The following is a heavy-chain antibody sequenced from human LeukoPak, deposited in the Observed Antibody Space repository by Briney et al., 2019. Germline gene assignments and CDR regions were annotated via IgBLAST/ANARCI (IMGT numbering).Heavy chain of an antibody. V-gene: IGHV3-74*01. CDR2: VSSDGRST. J-gene: IGHJ4*02. Sequence: GGSLRLSCAASGFTFSDNWMHWVRQAPGKGLVWVSVVSSDGRSTIYADSVKGRFTISRDNAKNTLYLQMDSLRAEDTAVYFCASQLGGNVYWGQGTLVTVSS. D-gene: IGHD3-16*01. CDR1: GFTFSDNW. CDR3: ASQLGGNVY.